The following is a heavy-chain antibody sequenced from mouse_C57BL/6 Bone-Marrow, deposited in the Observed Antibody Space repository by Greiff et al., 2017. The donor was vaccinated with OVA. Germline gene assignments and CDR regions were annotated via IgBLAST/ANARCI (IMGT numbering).Heavy chain of an antibody. J-gene: IGHJ2*01. V-gene: IGHV5-17*01. D-gene: IGHD2-3*01. CDR3: ARSLTVTFDY. CDR1: GFTFSDYG. Sequence: EVQVVESGGGLVKPGGSLKLSCAASGFTFSDYGMHWVRQAPEKGLEWVAYISSGSSTIYYADTVKGRFTISRDNAKNTLFLQMTSLRSEDTAMYYCARSLTVTFDYWGQGTTLTVSS. CDR2: ISSGSSTI.